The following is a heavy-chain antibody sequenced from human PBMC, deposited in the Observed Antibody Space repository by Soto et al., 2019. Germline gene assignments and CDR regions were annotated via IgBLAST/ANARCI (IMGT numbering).Heavy chain of an antibody. V-gene: IGHV3-30*18. CDR3: AKDRRVAAAGTLVY. D-gene: IGHD6-13*01. CDR1: GFTFSSYG. J-gene: IGHJ4*02. CDR2: ISYDGSNK. Sequence: GGSLRLSCAAAGFTFSSYGMHWVRQAPGKGLEWVAVISYDGSNKYYADSVKGRFTISRDNSKNTLYLQMNSLRAEDTAVYYCAKDRRVAAAGTLVYWGQGTLVTVSS.